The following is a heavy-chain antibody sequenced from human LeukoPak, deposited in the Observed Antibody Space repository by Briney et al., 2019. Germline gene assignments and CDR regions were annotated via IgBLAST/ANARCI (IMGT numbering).Heavy chain of an antibody. CDR1: GFTFSSYS. CDR3: ARNIHHYDFWSGYYDAFDI. V-gene: IGHV3-21*01. CDR2: ISSSSSYI. Sequence: GGSLRLSCAASGFTFSSYSMNWVRQAPGKGLEWVSSISSSSSYIYYADSVKGRFTISRDNAKNSLYLQMNSLRAEDTAVYYCARNIHHYDFWSGYYDAFDIWGQGTMVTVSS. J-gene: IGHJ3*02. D-gene: IGHD3-3*01.